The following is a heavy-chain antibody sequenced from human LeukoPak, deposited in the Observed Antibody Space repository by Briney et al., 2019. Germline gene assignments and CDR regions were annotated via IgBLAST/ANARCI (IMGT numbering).Heavy chain of an antibody. CDR2: ISGSGDNT. J-gene: IGHJ4*02. V-gene: IGHV3-23*01. D-gene: IGHD4-23*01. CDR1: GFTFSSNW. CDR3: AKEGDYGANSRPYYFDY. Sequence: LTGGSLRLSCAASGFTFSSNWMHWVRQAPGKGLEWVSAISGSGDNTYCADSVKGQFTISRDNSKNTLFLHMNSLRAEDTAVYYCAKEGDYGANSRPYYFDYWGQGTLVTVSS.